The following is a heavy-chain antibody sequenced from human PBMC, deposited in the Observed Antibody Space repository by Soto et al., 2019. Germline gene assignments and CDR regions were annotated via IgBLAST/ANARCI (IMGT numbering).Heavy chain of an antibody. CDR2: ISWNSGSI. CDR1: GFTFDDYA. J-gene: IGHJ1*01. D-gene: IGHD6-13*01. CDR3: AKGLYSSGWYWPGQH. V-gene: IGHV3-9*01. Sequence: EVQLVESGGGLVQPGRSLRLSCAASGFTFDDYAMHWVRQAPGKGLEWVSGISWNSGSIGYADSVKGRFTISRDNAKNHLYLQMNSPSAEDKALYYSAKGLYSSGWYWPGQHWGQGTLVTVSS.